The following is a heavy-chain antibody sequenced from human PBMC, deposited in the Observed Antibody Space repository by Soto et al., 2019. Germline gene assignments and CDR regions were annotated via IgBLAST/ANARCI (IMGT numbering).Heavy chain of an antibody. CDR3: ARPRIAARPSWGNWFDP. CDR1: GGSISSSSYY. J-gene: IGHJ5*02. V-gene: IGHV4-39*01. Sequence: PSETLSLTCTVSGGSISSSSYYWGWIRQPPGKGLEWIGSIYYSGSTYYNPSLKSRVTISVDTSKNQFSLKLSSVTAADTAVYYCARPRIAARPSWGNWFDPWGQGTLVTVSS. CDR2: IYYSGST. D-gene: IGHD6-6*01.